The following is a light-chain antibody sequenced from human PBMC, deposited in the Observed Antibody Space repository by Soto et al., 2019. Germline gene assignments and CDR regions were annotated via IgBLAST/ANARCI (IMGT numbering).Light chain of an antibody. J-gene: IGKJ1*01. Sequence: EIVLTQSPGTLSLSPGERASLSCWASQSLNNKQLVWLQQKPGQAPRLLIYGASIRASGIPDRFSGSGSGTVFTLTNSRLETEDSAVYCCQHYVQSVWTVGQGNKVEIK. CDR1: QSLNNKQ. CDR2: GAS. CDR3: QHYVQSVWT. V-gene: IGKV3-20*01.